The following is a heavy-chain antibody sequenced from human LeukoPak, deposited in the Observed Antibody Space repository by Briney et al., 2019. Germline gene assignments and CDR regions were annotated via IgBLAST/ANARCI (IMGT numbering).Heavy chain of an antibody. V-gene: IGHV1-2*02. CDR2: INPNSGGT. Sequence: ASVKVSCKASGYTFTGYYMHWVRQAPGQGLEWMGWINPNSGGTNYAQKFQGRVTMTRDTSISTAYMELSRLRSDDTAVYYCASQELGNYYDSSGFTDWGQGTLVTVSS. CDR1: GYTFTGYY. D-gene: IGHD3-22*01. J-gene: IGHJ4*02. CDR3: ASQELGNYYDSSGFTD.